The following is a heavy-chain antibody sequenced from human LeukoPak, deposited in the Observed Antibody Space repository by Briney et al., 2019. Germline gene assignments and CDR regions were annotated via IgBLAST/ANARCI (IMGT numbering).Heavy chain of an antibody. CDR1: GYTFTSYG. V-gene: IGHV1-8*03. CDR2: MNPNSGNT. CDR3: TRASSDMYDFDI. D-gene: IGHD3-10*01. J-gene: IGHJ3*02. Sequence: ASVKVSCKASGYTFTSYGINWVRQATGQGLEWMGWMNPNSGNTGYAQKFQGRVTITRNTSISTAYMELSSLRSEDTALYYCTRASSDMYDFDIWGQGTLVTVSS.